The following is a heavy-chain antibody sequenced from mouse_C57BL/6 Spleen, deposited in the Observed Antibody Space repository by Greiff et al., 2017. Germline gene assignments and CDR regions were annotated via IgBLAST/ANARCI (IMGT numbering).Heavy chain of an antibody. CDR1: GYTFTSYW. D-gene: IGHD4-1*01. V-gene: IGHV1-50*01. CDR2: IDPSDSYT. Sequence: QVQLQQPGAELVKPGASVKLSCKASGYTFTSYWMQWVKQRPGQGLEWIGEIDPSDSYTNYNQKFKGKATLTVDTSSSTAYMQLSSLTSEDSAVYYCARGRLGRGDYFDYWGQGTTLTVSS. CDR3: ARGRLGRGDYFDY. J-gene: IGHJ2*01.